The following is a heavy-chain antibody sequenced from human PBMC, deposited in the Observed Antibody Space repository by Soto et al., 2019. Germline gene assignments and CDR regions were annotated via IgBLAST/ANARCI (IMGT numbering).Heavy chain of an antibody. D-gene: IGHD4-17*01. CDR2: ISSNSETI. Sequence: EVQLVESGGGLVQPGRSLRLSCVGSGFIADDYTMHWVRQAPGKGLEWVSGISSNSETINHADSVKGRFTISRDNAKNSLFLQMNSLRPEDTALYYCAKDMKWGGMTTIHYFDSWGQGTLVTVSS. J-gene: IGHJ4*02. V-gene: IGHV3-9*02. CDR3: AKDMKWGGMTTIHYFDS. CDR1: GFIADDYT.